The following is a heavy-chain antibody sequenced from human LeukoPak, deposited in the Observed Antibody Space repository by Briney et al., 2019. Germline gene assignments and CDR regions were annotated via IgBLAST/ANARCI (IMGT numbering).Heavy chain of an antibody. D-gene: IGHD3-22*01. Sequence: AASVKVSCKASGGTFSSYAISWVRQAPGQGLEWMGGIIPIFGTANYAQKFQGRVTITADESTSTAYMELSSLRSEDTAVYYCARSPYPSYYYDSSGYYFTFDIWGQGTMVTVSS. CDR3: ARSPYPSYYYDSSGYYFTFDI. V-gene: IGHV1-69*13. J-gene: IGHJ3*02. CDR1: GGTFSSYA. CDR2: IIPIFGTA.